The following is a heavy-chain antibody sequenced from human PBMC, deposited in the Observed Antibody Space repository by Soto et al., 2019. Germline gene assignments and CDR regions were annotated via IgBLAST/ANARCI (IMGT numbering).Heavy chain of an antibody. Sequence: ESGGGLVTPEGSLRLSCAASEFTFSNAWMSWVRQAPGKGLEWVGRIKSKTDGGTTDYAAPVKGRFTISRDDSKNTLYLQMNSLKTEDTAVYYCTTEHSGYDYYYFYYYMDVWGKGTTVTVSS. CDR1: EFTFSNAW. J-gene: IGHJ6*03. CDR2: IKSKTDGGTT. D-gene: IGHD5-12*01. CDR3: TTEHSGYDYYYFYYYMDV. V-gene: IGHV3-15*01.